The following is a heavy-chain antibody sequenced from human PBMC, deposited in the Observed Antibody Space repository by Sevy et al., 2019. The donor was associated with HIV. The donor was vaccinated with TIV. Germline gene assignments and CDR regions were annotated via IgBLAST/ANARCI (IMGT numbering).Heavy chain of an antibody. CDR1: GFTVSGNY. CDR2: IYTNNI. CDR3: ARGQGGYGHAYYFDY. J-gene: IGHJ4*02. Sequence: GGSLRLSCEASGFTVSGNYMNWVRQAPGKGLEWVSVIYTNNIYYADFVQGRFTISRDISKNTLSLQMNSLRAEDTAVYYCARGQGGYGHAYYFDYWGQGTLVTVSS. D-gene: IGHD5-18*01. V-gene: IGHV3-53*01.